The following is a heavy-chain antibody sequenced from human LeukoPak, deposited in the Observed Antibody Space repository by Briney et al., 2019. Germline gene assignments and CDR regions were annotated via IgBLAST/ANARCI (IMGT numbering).Heavy chain of an antibody. D-gene: IGHD5-12*01. CDR3: AKDGQWLRPNYFDN. CDR1: GFTFSSYG. V-gene: IGHV3-30*18. Sequence: GSLRLSCAASGFTFSSYGMHWVRQAPGKGLEWVAVISYDGSNKYYADSVKGRFTISRDNSKNTLYLQMNSLTAEDTAVYYCAKDGQWLRPNYFDNWGQGTLVTVSS. CDR2: ISYDGSNK. J-gene: IGHJ4*02.